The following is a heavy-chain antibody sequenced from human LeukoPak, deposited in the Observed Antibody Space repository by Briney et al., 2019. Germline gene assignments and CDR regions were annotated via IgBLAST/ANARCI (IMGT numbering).Heavy chain of an antibody. J-gene: IGHJ3*02. CDR2: IKQDGSEK. CDR3: ARDQAYYYDSSGWLGI. CDR1: GFTFSSYW. Sequence: PGGSLRLSCAASGFTFSSYWMSWVRQAPGKGREGVAHIKQDGSEKYYVDSVKGRFTISRDNAKNSLYLQMNSLRAEDTAVYYCARDQAYYYDSSGWLGIWGQGTMVTVSS. D-gene: IGHD3-22*01. V-gene: IGHV3-7*01.